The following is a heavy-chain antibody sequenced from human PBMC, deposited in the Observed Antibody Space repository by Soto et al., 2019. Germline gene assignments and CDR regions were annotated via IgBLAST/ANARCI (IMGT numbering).Heavy chain of an antibody. D-gene: IGHD2-15*01. Sequence: AVSVKVSCKASGYTFTSYAMHWVRQAPGQRLEWMGWINAGNGNTKYSQKFQGRVTITRGTSASTAYMELSSLRSEDTAVYYCARSRFLGCSGGGCSPQVTWFDPWGQGTLVTVSS. J-gene: IGHJ5*02. CDR1: GYTFTSYA. CDR2: INAGNGNT. CDR3: ARSRFLGCSGGGCSPQVTWFDP. V-gene: IGHV1-3*01.